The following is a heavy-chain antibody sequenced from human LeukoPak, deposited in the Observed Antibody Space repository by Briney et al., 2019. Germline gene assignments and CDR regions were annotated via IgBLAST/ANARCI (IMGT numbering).Heavy chain of an antibody. CDR3: ARVEYDFWSGSQSDY. J-gene: IGHJ4*02. CDR1: GGSFTGYY. Sequence: SETLSLTCAVSGGSFTGYYWSWIRQPPGKGLEWIGEINHSGSINCNPSLKSRITISIDTSKNQFSLKLSSVTAADTAVYYCARVEYDFWSGSQSDYWGQGTLVTVSS. D-gene: IGHD3-3*01. CDR2: INHSGSI. V-gene: IGHV4-34*01.